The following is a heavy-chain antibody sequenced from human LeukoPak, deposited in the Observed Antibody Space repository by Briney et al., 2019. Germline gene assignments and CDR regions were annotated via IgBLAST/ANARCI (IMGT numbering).Heavy chain of an antibody. CDR3: AREDYADNGWYFDL. V-gene: IGHV3-74*01. D-gene: IGHD4-17*01. Sequence: GGSLTLSCAASGFAFSIYWMHWVRHAPGKGLVWVSRIKSDGTSTTYAESVKGRFTISRDNAKNTLYLQMNRLRAEDTAVYYCAREDYADNGWYFDLWGRGTVVTVSS. CDR1: GFAFSIYW. CDR2: IKSDGTST. J-gene: IGHJ2*01.